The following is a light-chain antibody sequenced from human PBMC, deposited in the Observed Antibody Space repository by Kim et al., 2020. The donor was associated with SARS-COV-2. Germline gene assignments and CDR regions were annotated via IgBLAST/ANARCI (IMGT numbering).Light chain of an antibody. CDR1: QSVSSY. Sequence: SPGERATLSCRASQSVSSYLAWYQQKPGQAPRLLIYDASNRATGIPARFSGSGSGTDFTLTISSLEPEDFAVYYGQQRSNWPPWYSFGQGTKLEI. V-gene: IGKV3-11*01. CDR2: DAS. CDR3: QQRSNWPPWYS. J-gene: IGKJ2*03.